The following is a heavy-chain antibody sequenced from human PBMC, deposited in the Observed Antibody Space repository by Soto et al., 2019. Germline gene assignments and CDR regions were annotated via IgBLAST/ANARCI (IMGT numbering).Heavy chain of an antibody. J-gene: IGHJ4*02. CDR1: GYTFSAYC. CDR3: ARSYYDFWSGYLFDY. CDR2: ISAHNGDT. D-gene: IGHD3-3*01. Sequence: ASVKVSCKASGYTFSAYCVSWVLQAPGQGLEWMGWISAHNGDTKYAQKFQGRVTMTTDTSKNQFSLKLSSVTAADTAVYYCARSYYDFWSGYLFDYWGQGTLVTVS. V-gene: IGHV1-18*04.